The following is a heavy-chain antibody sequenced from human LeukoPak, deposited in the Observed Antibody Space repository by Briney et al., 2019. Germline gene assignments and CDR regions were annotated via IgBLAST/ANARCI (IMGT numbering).Heavy chain of an antibody. Sequence: GGSLRLSCAASGFTVSSNYMSWVRQAPGRGLEWVANIKPDGSEKNYADSMKGRFTISRDNAKNSLFLQMDCLTAEDTAVYYCVRNWNLDSWGQGTLVTVSS. V-gene: IGHV3-7*01. CDR3: VRNWNLDS. CDR2: IKPDGSEK. CDR1: GFTVSSNY. D-gene: IGHD1-1*01. J-gene: IGHJ4*02.